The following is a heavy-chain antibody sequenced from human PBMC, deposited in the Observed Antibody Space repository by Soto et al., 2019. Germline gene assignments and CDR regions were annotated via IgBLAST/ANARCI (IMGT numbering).Heavy chain of an antibody. CDR3: ARDPQSLWFGELKKGVDY. CDR2: ISGYNGDT. CDR1: DYTFTNFG. Sequence: QVQLVQSGAEVKKPGASVRVSCQAFDYTFTNFGISWVRQDPGRGLEWMGWISGYNGDTAYAQKFQGSITMTTDTFMTSAFLELMLLRSDDTAVYYCARDPQSLWFGELKKGVDYCVQGALVTVSS. V-gene: IGHV1-18*01. J-gene: IGHJ4*02. D-gene: IGHD3-10*01.